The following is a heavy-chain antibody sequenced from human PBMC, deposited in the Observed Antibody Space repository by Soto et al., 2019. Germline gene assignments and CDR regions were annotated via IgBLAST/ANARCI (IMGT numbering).Heavy chain of an antibody. CDR3: AKDGNYVSGRQPSYFDY. CDR2: IYGNGGGT. V-gene: IGHV3-23*01. Sequence: GGSLRLSCAGSGFTFSTYSMNWVRQAPGKGLEWVSGIYGNGGGTFYADSVKGRFTISRDNSKNTLYLQMNSLRAEDTAVYYCAKDGNYVSGRQPSYFDYWGQGTLVTVSS. CDR1: GFTFSTYS. D-gene: IGHD3-10*01. J-gene: IGHJ4*02.